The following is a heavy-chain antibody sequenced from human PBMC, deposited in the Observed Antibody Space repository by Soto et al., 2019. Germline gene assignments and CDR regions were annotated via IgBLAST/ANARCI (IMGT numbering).Heavy chain of an antibody. CDR3: ARVVREYYASSGYYYSFDY. J-gene: IGHJ4*02. V-gene: IGHV4-59*01. CDR2: IYYSGST. Sequence: SETLSLTCTVSGGSISSYYWSWIRQPPGKGLEWIGYIYYSGSTNYNPSLKSRVTISVDTSKNQFSLKLSSVTAADTAVYYCARVVREYYASSGYYYSFDYWGQGTLVTVSS. D-gene: IGHD3-22*01. CDR1: GGSISSYY.